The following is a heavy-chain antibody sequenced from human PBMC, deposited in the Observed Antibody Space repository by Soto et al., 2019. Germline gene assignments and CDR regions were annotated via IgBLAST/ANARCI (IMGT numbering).Heavy chain of an antibody. J-gene: IGHJ4*02. CDR1: GFTFSSYA. V-gene: IGHV3-23*01. D-gene: IGHD1-26*01. CDR2: ISGSGDST. CDR3: ARRDSGSYYDY. Sequence: EVQLLESGGGLVQPGGSLRLSCAASGFTFSSYAMRWVRQAPVKGLEWVSAISGSGDSTYYADSVKGRFTISRDNSKNTLYLQMNSLRAEDTAVYYCARRDSGSYYDYWGQGTLVTVSS.